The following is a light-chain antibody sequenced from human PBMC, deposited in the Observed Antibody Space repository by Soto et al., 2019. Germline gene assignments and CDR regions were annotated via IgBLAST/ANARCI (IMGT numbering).Light chain of an antibody. V-gene: IGLV2-11*01. Sequence: QSALTQPRSVSGSPGQSVTISCTGTSSDVGGYNYVSWYQHHPGNAPKLMIYDVSKRPSGVPDRFSGSKSGNTASLTISGLQAEDEADYYCCSYAGSYTLLFGGGTKLTVL. CDR2: DVS. CDR3: CSYAGSYTLL. CDR1: SSDVGGYNY. J-gene: IGLJ2*01.